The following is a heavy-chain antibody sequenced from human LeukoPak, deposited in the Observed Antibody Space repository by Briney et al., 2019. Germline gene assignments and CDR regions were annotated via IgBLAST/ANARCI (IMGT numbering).Heavy chain of an antibody. V-gene: IGHV1-46*01. D-gene: IGHD2-2*01. CDR3: ARDRLVVVPAAMIPHYYYGMDV. J-gene: IGHJ6*02. Sequence: GASVKVSCKASGYTFTSYYMHWVRQAPGQGLEWMGIINPSGGSTSYAQKFQGRVTMTRDTSTSTVYMELSSLRPEDTAVYYCARDRLVVVPAAMIPHYYYGMDVWGQGTTVTVSS. CDR2: INPSGGST. CDR1: GYTFTSYY.